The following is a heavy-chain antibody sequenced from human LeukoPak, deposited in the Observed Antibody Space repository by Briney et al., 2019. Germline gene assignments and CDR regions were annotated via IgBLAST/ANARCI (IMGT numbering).Heavy chain of an antibody. D-gene: IGHD6-25*01. CDR3: ARFSIPANWFDP. J-gene: IGHJ5*02. CDR1: GYTFTSYG. CDR2: ISAYNGNT. V-gene: IGHV1-18*01. Sequence: ASLKVSCKASGYTFTSYGISWVRPTPGQGLGWMGWISAYNGNTNYAQNLQGRVTMTTDTSTRIAYMELRSLGSDDTAIYYCARFSIPANWFDPWGQGTLVTVSS.